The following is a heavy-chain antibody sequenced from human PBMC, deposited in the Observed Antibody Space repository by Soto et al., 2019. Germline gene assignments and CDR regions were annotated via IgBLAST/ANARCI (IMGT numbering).Heavy chain of an antibody. CDR2: IYYSGST. V-gene: IGHV4-59*01. D-gene: IGHD5-12*01. Sequence: SETLSLTCTVSGGSISSYYWSWIRQPPGKGLEWIGYIYYSGSTNYNPSLKSRVTISVDTSKNQFSLKLSSVTAADTAVYYCAGDRRDGYYSEGYYYCGTDVWGQGTTVTVSS. J-gene: IGHJ6*02. CDR1: GGSISSYY. CDR3: AGDRRDGYYSEGYYYCGTDV.